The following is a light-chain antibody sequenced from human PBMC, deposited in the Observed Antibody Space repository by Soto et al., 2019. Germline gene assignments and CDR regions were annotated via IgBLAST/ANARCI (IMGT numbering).Light chain of an antibody. CDR3: SSYTASNTHVV. CDR1: ASDFGAYNF. CDR2: DVS. V-gene: IGLV2-14*03. Sequence: QSVLTQPGSVSGSPGQSITISCTGSASDFGAYNFVSWYQQHPGKAPKLMLYDVSNRPSGVSSRFSGSKSGNTASLTISGLQAEDEADYYCSSYTASNTHVVFGGGTKLTVL. J-gene: IGLJ2*01.